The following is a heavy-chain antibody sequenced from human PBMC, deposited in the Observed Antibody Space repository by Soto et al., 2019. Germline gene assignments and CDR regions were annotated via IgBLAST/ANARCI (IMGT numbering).Heavy chain of an antibody. CDR3: ARGIATGQLDP. D-gene: IGHD2-15*01. J-gene: IGHJ5*02. Sequence: SVKVSCKASGGTFSSYAISWVRQAPGQGLEWMGGIIPIFGTANYAQKFQDRVIITRDTSASTAYMDLSSLRSEDTAVYYCARGIATGQLDPWGQGTLVTVSS. V-gene: IGHV1-69*05. CDR1: GGTFSSYA. CDR2: IIPIFGTA.